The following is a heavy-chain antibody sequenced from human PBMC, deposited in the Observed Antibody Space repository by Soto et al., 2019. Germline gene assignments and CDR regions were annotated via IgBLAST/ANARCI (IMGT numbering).Heavy chain of an antibody. V-gene: IGHV4-30-2*01. Sequence: SETLCLTCAFSVGSITIGAYAWGWIRQPPGQGLEWIGYMYHSGNTYYNPSLKGRVTISLDHSRNQFSLRLNSVTAADTAVYFCASSKYDVVASSVWFDPWGQGTMVTVSS. CDR1: VGSITIGAYA. J-gene: IGHJ5*02. CDR3: ASSKYDVVASSVWFDP. CDR2: MYHSGNT. D-gene: IGHD2-21*01.